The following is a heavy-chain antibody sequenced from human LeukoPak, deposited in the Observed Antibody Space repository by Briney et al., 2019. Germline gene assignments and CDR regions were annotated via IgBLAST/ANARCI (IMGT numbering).Heavy chain of an antibody. CDR1: GFTFSRFG. CDR2: ISIDGTKQ. J-gene: IGHJ4*02. CDR3: AKDLKFYSDTTTYYWGDLDY. D-gene: IGHD3-22*01. V-gene: IGHV3-30*19. Sequence: GGSLRLSRAASGFTFSRFGMHWVRQAPGKGLEWVAFISIDGTKQFYAESVKGQFTISRDNSKNTLYLQLNSLRAEDTAIYYCAKDLKFYSDTTTYYWGDLDYWGQGTLVTVSS.